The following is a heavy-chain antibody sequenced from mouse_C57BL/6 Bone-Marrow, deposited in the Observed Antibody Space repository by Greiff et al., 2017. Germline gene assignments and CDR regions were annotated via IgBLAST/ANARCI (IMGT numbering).Heavy chain of an antibody. CDR1: GYTFTRYW. D-gene: IGHD3-1*01. CDR3: ARMGFAWFAY. V-gene: IGHV1-64*01. J-gene: IGHJ3*01. Sequence: QVQLQQPRAELVKPGASVKLSCKASGYTFTRYWMHWVKQRPGQGLEWIGMIHPNSGSTNYNEKFKSKATLTVDKSSSTAYMQLSSLTSEDSAVYYCARMGFAWFAYWGQGTLVTVSA. CDR2: IHPNSGST.